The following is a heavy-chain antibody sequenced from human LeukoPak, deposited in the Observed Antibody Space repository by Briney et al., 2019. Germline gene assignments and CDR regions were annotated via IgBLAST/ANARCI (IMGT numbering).Heavy chain of an antibody. CDR2: INWNGGST. CDR1: GFTFDDYS. D-gene: IGHD3-22*01. CDR3: ARANYYDSSGYYSLDYYYGMDV. Sequence: GGSLRLSCAASGFTFDDYSMSWVRQAPGKGLEWVSGINWNGGSTGYADSVKGRFTISRDNAKNSLYLQMNSLRVEDTALYHCARANYYDSSGYYSLDYYYGMDVWGQGNTVTVSS. V-gene: IGHV3-20*01. J-gene: IGHJ6*02.